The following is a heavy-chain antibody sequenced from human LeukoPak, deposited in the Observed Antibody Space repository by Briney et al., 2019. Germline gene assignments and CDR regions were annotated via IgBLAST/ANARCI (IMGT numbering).Heavy chain of an antibody. Sequence: GGSLRLSCAASGFTFSSYSMNWVRQAPGKGLEWVSSISSSSSYIYYADSVKSRFTISRDNAKNSLYLQMNSLRAEDTAVYYCATHDFILCAFDIWGQGTMVTVSS. V-gene: IGHV3-21*01. D-gene: IGHD2-21*02. CDR1: GFTFSSYS. J-gene: IGHJ3*02. CDR3: ATHDFILCAFDI. CDR2: ISSSSSYI.